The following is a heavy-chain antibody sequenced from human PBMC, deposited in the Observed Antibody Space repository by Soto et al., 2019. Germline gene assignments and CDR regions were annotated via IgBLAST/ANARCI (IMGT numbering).Heavy chain of an antibody. V-gene: IGHV4-39*01. CDR3: ARRAGKQWLVRSGNWFDP. Sequence: SETLCLTYTVSGGSFDITSSYWAWVRQPPGKGLEWIAYIYYSGSTYYNPSLKSRITISVDTSTNQFSLKLSSVTAADTAVYYCARRAGKQWLVRSGNWFDPWGQGTLVTVSS. J-gene: IGHJ5*02. D-gene: IGHD6-19*01. CDR2: IYYSGST. CDR1: GGSFDITSSY.